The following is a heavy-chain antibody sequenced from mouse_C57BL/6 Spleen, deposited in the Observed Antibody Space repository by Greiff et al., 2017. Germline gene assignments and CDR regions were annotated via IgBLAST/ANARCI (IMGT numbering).Heavy chain of an antibody. V-gene: IGHV5-4*01. J-gene: IGHJ3*01. CDR2: ISDGGSYT. CDR1: GFTFSSYA. Sequence: EVQLVESGGGLVKPGGSLKLSCAASGFTFSSYAMSWVRQTPEKRLEWVATISDGGSYTYYPDNVKGRFTISRDNAKNNLYLQMSHLKSEDTAMYYCARGLGRAAWFAYWGQGTLVTVSA. CDR3: ARGLGRAAWFAY. D-gene: IGHD4-1*01.